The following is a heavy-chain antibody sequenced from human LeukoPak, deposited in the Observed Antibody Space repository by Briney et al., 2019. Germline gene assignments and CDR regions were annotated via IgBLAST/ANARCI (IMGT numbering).Heavy chain of an antibody. CDR2: ISYDGSNK. V-gene: IGHV3-30*18. D-gene: IGHD3-22*01. Sequence: PGGSLRLSCAASGFTFSSYGMHWVRQAPGKGLEWVAVISYDGSNKYYADSVKGRFTISRDNSKNTLYLQMNSLRAEDTAVYYCAKVYDSSGYYYSFYYYYGMDVWGQGTTVTVSS. CDR1: GFTFSSYG. J-gene: IGHJ6*02. CDR3: AKVYDSSGYYYSFYYYYGMDV.